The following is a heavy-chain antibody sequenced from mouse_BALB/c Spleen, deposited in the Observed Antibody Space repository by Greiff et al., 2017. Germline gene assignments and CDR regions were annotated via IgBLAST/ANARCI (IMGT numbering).Heavy chain of an antibody. Sequence: DVQLQESGPGLVKPSQSLSLTCTVTGYSITSDYAWNWIRQFPGNKLEWMGYISYSGSTSYNPSLKSRISITRDTSKNQFFLQLNSVTTEDTATYYCADGYGWYFDVWGAGTTVTVSS. CDR1: GYSITSDYA. CDR2: ISYSGST. D-gene: IGHD2-3*01. V-gene: IGHV3-2*02. J-gene: IGHJ1*01. CDR3: ADGYGWYFDV.